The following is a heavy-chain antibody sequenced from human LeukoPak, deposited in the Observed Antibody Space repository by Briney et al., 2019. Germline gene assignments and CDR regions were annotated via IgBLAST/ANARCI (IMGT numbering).Heavy chain of an antibody. CDR2: IYSGGGT. Sequence: GGSLRLSCAASGFTVSSNYMSWVRQAPGKGLEWVSVIYSGGGTYYADSVKGRFTISRDNSKNTLYLQMNSLRAEDTAVYYCARSSVGATPYYFDYWGQGTLITVSS. D-gene: IGHD1-26*01. V-gene: IGHV3-53*01. CDR1: GFTVSSNY. J-gene: IGHJ4*02. CDR3: ARSSVGATPYYFDY.